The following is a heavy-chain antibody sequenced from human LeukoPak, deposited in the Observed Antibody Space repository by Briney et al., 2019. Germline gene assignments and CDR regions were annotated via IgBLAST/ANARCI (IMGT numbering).Heavy chain of an antibody. V-gene: IGHV1-18*01. J-gene: IGHJ4*02. CDR3: ARGGVRPVDYGIDY. CDR2: SSAYNGNK. Sequence: ASVKVSCNPSGYTFTSYGISWWRQAPGQGLEWMGWSSAYNGNKNYAQKLQGRVTMTTDTSTSTAYMELRRLRSDDTAVYYCARGGVRPVDYGIDYWGQGTLVSVSS. D-gene: IGHD4-17*01. CDR1: GYTFTSYG.